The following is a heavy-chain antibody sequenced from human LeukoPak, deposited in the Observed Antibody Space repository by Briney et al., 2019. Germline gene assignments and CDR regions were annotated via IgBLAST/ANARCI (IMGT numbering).Heavy chain of an antibody. CDR1: EYDFPTYW. CDR3: ARHVNYYGSGSYMDF. V-gene: IGHV5-51*01. Sequence: PGESLKISCKASEYDFPTYWIGWVRQVPGKGLEWMGIVYPGDSDTIYSPSFQGQVTVSADKSTNTAYLQWSSLKASDTAIYYCARHVNYYGSGSYMDFWGGGTTVTVSS. J-gene: IGHJ6*03. D-gene: IGHD3-10*01. CDR2: VYPGDSDT.